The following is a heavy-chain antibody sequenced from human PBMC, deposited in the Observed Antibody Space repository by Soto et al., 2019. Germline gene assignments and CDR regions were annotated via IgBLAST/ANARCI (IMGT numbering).Heavy chain of an antibody. Sequence: SVKVSCKASGGTFSSYAISWVRQAPGQGLEWMGGIIPIFGTANYAQKFQGRVTITADESTSTAYMELSSLRSEDTAVYYCARDGGYSSRRDYYYYGMDVWGQGTTVTVSS. CDR2: IIPIFGTA. CDR1: GGTFSSYA. V-gene: IGHV1-69*13. J-gene: IGHJ6*02. CDR3: ARDGGYSSRRDYYYYGMDV. D-gene: IGHD6-13*01.